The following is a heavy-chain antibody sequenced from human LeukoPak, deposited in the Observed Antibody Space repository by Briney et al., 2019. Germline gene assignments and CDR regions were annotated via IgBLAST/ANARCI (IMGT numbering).Heavy chain of an antibody. CDR2: INPSGGST. CDR1: GYTFTSYY. CDR3: ARAGDIVVVVAATGWAHFDY. V-gene: IGHV1-46*01. J-gene: IGHJ4*02. D-gene: IGHD2-15*01. Sequence: RASVKVSCKASGYTFTSYYMHWVRQAPGQGLEWMGIINPSGGSTSYAQKFQGGVTMTRDTSTSTVYMELSSLRSEDTAVYYCARAGDIVVVVAATGWAHFDYWGQGTLVTVSS.